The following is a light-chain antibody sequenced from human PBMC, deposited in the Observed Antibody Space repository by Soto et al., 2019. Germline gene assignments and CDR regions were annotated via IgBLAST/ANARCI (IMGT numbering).Light chain of an antibody. J-gene: IGLJ2*01. CDR1: SSDVGGYNY. V-gene: IGLV2-14*01. CDR3: SSYTSSSTLG. Sequence: QSALTQPASVSGSPGQSITISCTGTSSDVGGYNYVSWYQQHPGKAPKLMIYEVSNRPSGVSNRFSGSKSGNTASLTISGLQVEDEADYYCSSYTSSSTLGFGGGTQLTVL. CDR2: EVS.